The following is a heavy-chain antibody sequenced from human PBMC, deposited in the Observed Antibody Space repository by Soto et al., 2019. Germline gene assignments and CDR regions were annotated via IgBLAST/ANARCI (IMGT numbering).Heavy chain of an antibody. CDR1: GGSFRGYS. Sequence: QVQLQPWGAGLLKPSETLSLTCAVYGGSFRGYSWTWIRQTPGKGLEWIGEINHSGTTNYNPSLKSRVTISVDTAKNQFSLKLSSVTAADTGVYYCARGRMVYSSSPGDFWGRGTLVPVSS. CDR2: INHSGTT. V-gene: IGHV4-34*01. D-gene: IGHD6-6*01. J-gene: IGHJ4*02. CDR3: ARGRMVYSSSPGDF.